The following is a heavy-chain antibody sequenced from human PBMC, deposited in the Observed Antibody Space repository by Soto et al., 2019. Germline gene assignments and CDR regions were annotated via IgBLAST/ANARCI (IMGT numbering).Heavy chain of an antibody. CDR3: AREKTAMVTVDY. CDR2: ITSSGSTI. Sequence: GGSLRLSCAASGFTFSDYYMSWIRQAPGKWLEWVSYITSSGSTIYYADSVKGRFTISMDNAKNSLYLQMNSLRAEDTAVYYCAREKTAMVTVDYWGQGTLVTVSS. D-gene: IGHD5-18*01. J-gene: IGHJ4*02. CDR1: GFTFSDYY. V-gene: IGHV3-11*01.